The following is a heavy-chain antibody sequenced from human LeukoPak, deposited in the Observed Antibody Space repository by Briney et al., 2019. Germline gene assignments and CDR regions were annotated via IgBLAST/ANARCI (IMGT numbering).Heavy chain of an antibody. Sequence: VASVKVSCKASGYTFTGYYMHWVRQAPGQGLEWMGWINPNSGGTNYAQTFQGRVTMTRDTSISTAYMELSRLRSDDTAVYYCARAGFFTYYYGSGSSELEYWGQGTLVTVSS. CDR2: INPNSGGT. D-gene: IGHD3-10*01. J-gene: IGHJ4*02. CDR3: ARAGFFTYYYGSGSSELEY. CDR1: GYTFTGYY. V-gene: IGHV1-2*02.